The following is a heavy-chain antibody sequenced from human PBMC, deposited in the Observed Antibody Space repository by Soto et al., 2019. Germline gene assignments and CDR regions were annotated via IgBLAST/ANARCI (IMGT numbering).Heavy chain of an antibody. V-gene: IGHV4-59*01. CDR1: GGSMSRYY. CDR3: ARDGYDGSGSPYPAY. Sequence: PSETLSLTCTVSGGSMSRYYWSWIRQPPGKGLEWIGYIYYLGSTDYNPSLKSRVTISVDTSKRQFSLRLTSVTAADTAVYYCARDGYDGSGSPYPAYWGPGTQVTVS. CDR2: IYYLGST. D-gene: IGHD3-10*01. J-gene: IGHJ4*02.